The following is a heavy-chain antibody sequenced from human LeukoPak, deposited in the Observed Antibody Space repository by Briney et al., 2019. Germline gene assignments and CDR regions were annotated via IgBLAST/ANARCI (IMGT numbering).Heavy chain of an antibody. CDR2: INSDGSST. CDR1: GFTFSSYW. Sequence: GGSLRLSCAASGFTFSSYWMHWVRQAPGKWLVWVAPINSDGSSTTYADSVKGRFTISRDNAKNTPYLQMNSLRAEDTAMYYCVRQYSYDSSGYYPWDYWGQGTLVTVSS. V-gene: IGHV3-74*01. D-gene: IGHD3-22*01. CDR3: VRQYSYDSSGYYPWDY. J-gene: IGHJ4*02.